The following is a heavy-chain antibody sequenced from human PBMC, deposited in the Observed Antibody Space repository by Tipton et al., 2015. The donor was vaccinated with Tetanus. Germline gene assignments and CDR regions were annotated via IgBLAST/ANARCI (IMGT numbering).Heavy chain of an antibody. Sequence: TLSLTCTVSGGSMSNNYWSWIRQPPGKGLEWIAYIFHSGSTNYSPSPKSRVAISVDTSKNQISLKLSSVTAADTAVYYCARRSYCSSSRCFDAFDLWGQGTMVTVSS. CDR1: GGSMSNNY. V-gene: IGHV4-59*01. J-gene: IGHJ3*01. CDR2: IFHSGST. CDR3: ARRSYCSSSRCFDAFDL. D-gene: IGHD2-2*01.